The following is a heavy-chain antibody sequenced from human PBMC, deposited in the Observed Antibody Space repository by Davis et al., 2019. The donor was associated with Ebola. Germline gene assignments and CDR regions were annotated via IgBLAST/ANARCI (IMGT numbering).Heavy chain of an antibody. CDR2: ISAYNGHT. D-gene: IGHD6-19*01. CDR1: GYTFNSHG. V-gene: IGHV1-18*01. J-gene: IGHJ4*02. CDR3: ARGRNGGWDFDY. Sequence: ASVKVSCKASGYTFNSHGISWVRPAPGQGLEWMAWISAYNGHTNYAQKFQGRLTLTTDTSTSTVYMELRSLTSDDTAEYYCARGRNGGWDFDYWGQGTRVTVSS.